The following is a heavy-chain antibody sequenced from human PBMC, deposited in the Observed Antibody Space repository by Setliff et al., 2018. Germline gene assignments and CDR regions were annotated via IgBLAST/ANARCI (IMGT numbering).Heavy chain of an antibody. J-gene: IGHJ3*02. D-gene: IGHD2-2*01. V-gene: IGHV4-34*01. CDR1: GGSFSGYH. CDR3: ARGRMRGSCSGPSCSYDPFDI. CDR2: IYHSGSS. Sequence: KTSETLSLTCAVYGGSFSGYHWGWIRQPPGKGLEWIGSIYHSGSSYYNSSLRSRVTISVDTSKNQFSLILRSVTAADTAVYYCARGRMRGSCSGPSCSYDPFDIWGQGTPVTVSS.